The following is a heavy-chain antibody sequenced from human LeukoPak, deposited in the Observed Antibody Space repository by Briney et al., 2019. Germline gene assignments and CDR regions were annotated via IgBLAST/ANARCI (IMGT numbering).Heavy chain of an antibody. V-gene: IGHV3-30*14. D-gene: IGHD5-18*01. CDR3: ARESPGQLQGFGYYGMDV. Sequence: GGSLRLSCAASGFTFSSYAMHWVRQAPGKGLEWVAVISYDGSNKYYADSVKGRFTISRDNSKNTLYLQMNSLRAEDTAVYYCARESPGQLQGFGYYGMDVWGQGTTVTVSS. CDR1: GFTFSSYA. CDR2: ISYDGSNK. J-gene: IGHJ6*02.